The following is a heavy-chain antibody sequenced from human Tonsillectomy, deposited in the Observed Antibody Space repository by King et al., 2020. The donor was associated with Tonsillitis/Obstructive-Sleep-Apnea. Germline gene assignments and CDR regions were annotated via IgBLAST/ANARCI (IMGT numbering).Heavy chain of an antibody. V-gene: IGHV4-34*01. CDR2: INHSGST. CDR1: GGSFSGYY. J-gene: IGHJ4*02. D-gene: IGHD6-6*01. CDR3: ARGENVMGQLVPNNRWGYFDY. Sequence: VQLQQWGAGLLKPSETLSLTCAVYGGSFSGYYWSWIRQPPGKGLEWIGEINHSGSTNYNPSLKSRVTISVDTSKNQFSLKLSSVTAADTAVYYCARGENVMGQLVPNNRWGYFDYWGQGTLVTVSS.